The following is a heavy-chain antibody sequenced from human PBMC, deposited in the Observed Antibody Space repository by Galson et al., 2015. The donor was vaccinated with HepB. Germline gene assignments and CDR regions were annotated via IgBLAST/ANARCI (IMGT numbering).Heavy chain of an antibody. CDR2: INHSGST. J-gene: IGHJ5*02. D-gene: IGHD3-3*01. CDR1: FSGYY. V-gene: IGHV4-34*01. CDR3: AREFSLYDFWSGYHGGGWFDP. Sequence: FSGYYWSRIRQPPGKGLEWIGEINHSGSTNYNPSLKSRVTISVDTSKNQFSLKLSSVTAADTAVYYCAREFSLYDFWSGYHGGGWFDPWGQGTLVTVSS.